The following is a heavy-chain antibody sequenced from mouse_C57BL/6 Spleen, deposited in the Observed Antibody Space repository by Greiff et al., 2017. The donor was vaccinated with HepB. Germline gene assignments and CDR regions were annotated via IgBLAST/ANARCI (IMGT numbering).Heavy chain of an antibody. CDR1: GYTFTSYW. J-gene: IGHJ1*03. D-gene: IGHD2-3*01. CDR3: AHIYDGYYDWYFDV. CDR2: IYPGSGST. Sequence: VQLQQSGAELVKPGASVKMSCKASGYTFTSYWITWVKQRPGQGLEWIGDIYPGSGSTNYNEKFKSKATLTVDTSSSTAYMQLSSLTSEDSAVYYCAHIYDGYYDWYFDVWGTGTTVTVSS. V-gene: IGHV1-55*01.